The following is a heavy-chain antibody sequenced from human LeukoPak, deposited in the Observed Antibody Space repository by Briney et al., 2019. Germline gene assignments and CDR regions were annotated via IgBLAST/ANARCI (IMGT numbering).Heavy chain of an antibody. J-gene: IGHJ6*02. V-gene: IGHV3-23*01. CDR3: AKDRETAVDTYRAPYGMDV. CDR2: ISGSGGTT. Sequence: QPGGSLRLSCAVSGFTFSNYAMNWVPQAPGKGLEWVSAISGSGGTTYYANSVKGRFTISGDTSESALYLQMNSLRAEDTAVYYCAKDRETAVDTYRAPYGMDVWGQGTTVTVSS. D-gene: IGHD5-18*01. CDR1: GFTFSNYA.